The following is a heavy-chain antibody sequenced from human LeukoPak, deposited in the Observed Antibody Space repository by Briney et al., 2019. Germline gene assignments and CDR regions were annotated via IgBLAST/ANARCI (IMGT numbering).Heavy chain of an antibody. CDR2: ISSSSSTI. V-gene: IGHV3-48*01. Sequence: PGGSLRLSCAASGFTFSSYDMNWVRQAPGKGLEWISYISSSSSTIDYADSVKGRFTISRDNAKNSLYLQMSSLRAEDTAVYYCARDQNGDNDYWGQGALVTVSS. CDR3: ARDQNGDNDY. D-gene: IGHD4-17*01. CDR1: GFTFSSYD. J-gene: IGHJ4*02.